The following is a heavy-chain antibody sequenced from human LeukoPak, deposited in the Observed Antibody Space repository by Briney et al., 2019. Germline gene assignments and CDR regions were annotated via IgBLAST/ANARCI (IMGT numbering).Heavy chain of an antibody. J-gene: IGHJ4*02. V-gene: IGHV3-30*04. CDR2: ISYDGSNK. D-gene: IGHD1-26*01. CDR3: ARDGGYSGSYLGYFDY. Sequence: PGGSLRLSCAASGFTLSSYAMHWVRQAPGKGLEWVAVISYDGSNKYYADSVKGRFTISRDNSKDTLYLQMNSLRAEDTAVYYCARDGGYSGSYLGYFDYWGQGTLVTVSS. CDR1: GFTLSSYA.